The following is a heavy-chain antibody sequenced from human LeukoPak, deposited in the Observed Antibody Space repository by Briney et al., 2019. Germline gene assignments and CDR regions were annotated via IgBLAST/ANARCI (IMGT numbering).Heavy chain of an antibody. CDR2: ISSSGSII. D-gene: IGHD5-18*01. CDR1: GYTFSYYY. V-gene: IGHV3-11*04. J-gene: IGHJ4*02. Sequence: RGCLRLSCAASGYTFSYYYMSWIRQAPGKGLEWVSYISSSGSIIYYADSVKGRFTISRDNGKNSLYLQMTSLRAEDTAVYYCARGWIQLWFWGQGTLVTVSS. CDR3: ARGWIQLWF.